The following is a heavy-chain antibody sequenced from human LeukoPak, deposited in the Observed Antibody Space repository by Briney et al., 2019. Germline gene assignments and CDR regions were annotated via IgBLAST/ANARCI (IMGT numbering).Heavy chain of an antibody. CDR3: ARDGSLAAAGHYFDY. V-gene: IGHV1-46*01. CDR1: GYTFTSYY. D-gene: IGHD6-13*01. J-gene: IGHJ4*02. Sequence: DSVKVSCKASGYTFTSYYMHWVRQAPGQGLEWMGIINPSGGSTSYAQKFRGRVTMTRDTSTSTVYMELSSLRSEDTAVYYCARDGSLAAAGHYFDYWGQGTLVTVSS. CDR2: INPSGGST.